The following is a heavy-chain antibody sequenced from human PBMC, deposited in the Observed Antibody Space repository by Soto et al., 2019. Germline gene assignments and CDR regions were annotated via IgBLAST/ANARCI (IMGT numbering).Heavy chain of an antibody. V-gene: IGHV1-69*06. CDR3: WRHDKTALPPLDS. CDR2: TIPAFGTA. CDR1: GAGDTFSNYG. D-gene: IGHD1-1*01. Sequence: QVHLVQSGAEVKRPGSAVKVSCKVSGAGDTFSNYGLNWMRQAPGQGLEWMGGTIPAFGTANYAQKFQGRVTITADTSTTTAYMELSSLRSDDTAVYYGWRHDKTALPPLDSWGQGTIVSVSS. J-gene: IGHJ4*02.